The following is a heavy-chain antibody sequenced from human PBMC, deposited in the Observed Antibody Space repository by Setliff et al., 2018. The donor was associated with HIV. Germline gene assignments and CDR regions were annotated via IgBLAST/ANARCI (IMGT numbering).Heavy chain of an antibody. D-gene: IGHD1-1*01. Sequence: PGGSLRLSCAASGFSFDDYAMHWVRQAPGQGLEWVSGISWNIFNIAYADFVKGRFTISRDNAKNSLYLQMNSLRDEDTALYYCAKEGRVTTAFDLWGQGTLVTVSS. J-gene: IGHJ5*02. CDR2: ISWNIFNI. CDR1: GFSFDDYA. V-gene: IGHV3-9*01. CDR3: AKEGRVTTAFDL.